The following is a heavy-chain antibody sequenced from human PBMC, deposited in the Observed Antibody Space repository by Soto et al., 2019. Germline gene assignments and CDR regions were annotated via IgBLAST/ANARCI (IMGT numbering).Heavy chain of an antibody. D-gene: IGHD6-13*01. Sequence: GGSLRLSCAASGFTFSSYAMSWVRQAPGKGLEWVSAISGSGGSTYYADSVKGRFTISRDNSKNTLYLQMNSLRAEDTAVYYCAKEGLGSSSWLSYYYYGMDVWGQGTTVTVSS. CDR2: ISGSGGST. CDR1: GFTFSSYA. CDR3: AKEGLGSSSWLSYYYYGMDV. J-gene: IGHJ6*02. V-gene: IGHV3-23*01.